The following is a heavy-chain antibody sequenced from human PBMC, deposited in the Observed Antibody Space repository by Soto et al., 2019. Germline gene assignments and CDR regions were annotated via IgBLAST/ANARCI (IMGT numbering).Heavy chain of an antibody. CDR2: ISGSGGST. CDR3: AKALAWELLLAPFDY. CDR1: GFTFSSYA. D-gene: IGHD1-26*01. Sequence: GESLKISCAASGFTFSSYAMSWVRQAPGKGLEWVSAISGSGGSTYYADSVKGRFTISRDNSKNTLYLQMNSLRAEDTAVYYCAKALAWELLLAPFDYWGQGTLVTVSS. J-gene: IGHJ4*02. V-gene: IGHV3-23*01.